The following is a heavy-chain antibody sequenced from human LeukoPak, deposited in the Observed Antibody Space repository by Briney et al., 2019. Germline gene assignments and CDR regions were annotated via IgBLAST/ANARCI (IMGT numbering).Heavy chain of an antibody. Sequence: SETLSLTCTVSGGSISSSSYYWGWIRQPPGKGLEWIGYIYYSGSTNYNPSLKSRVTISVDTSKNQFSLKLSSVTAADTAVYYCARGVRGPHDYWGQGTLVTVSS. V-gene: IGHV4-61*05. D-gene: IGHD3-10*01. CDR3: ARGVRGPHDY. J-gene: IGHJ4*02. CDR2: IYYSGST. CDR1: GGSISSSSYY.